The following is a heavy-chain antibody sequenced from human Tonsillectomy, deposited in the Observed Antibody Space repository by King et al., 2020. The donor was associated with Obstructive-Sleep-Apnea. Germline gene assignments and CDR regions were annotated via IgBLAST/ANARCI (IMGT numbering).Heavy chain of an antibody. CDR2: IYPGDSDT. D-gene: IGHD3-16*01. Sequence: QLVQSGAELRKPGECLKISCVASGYIFTNSWIGWVRQMPGKGLEWVGIIYPGDSDTRYSPSFEGQVTISADKSASTAYLQWNSLKASDSAMYYCARHSMGVVDFVYWGQGTLVTVSS. CDR3: ARHSMGVVDFVY. J-gene: IGHJ4*01. CDR1: GYIFTNSW. V-gene: IGHV5-51*01.